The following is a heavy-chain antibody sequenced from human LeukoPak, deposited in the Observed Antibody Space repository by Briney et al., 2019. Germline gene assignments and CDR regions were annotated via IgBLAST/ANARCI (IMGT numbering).Heavy chain of an antibody. Sequence: PGGSLRLSCAASGFTFSSYSMMWVRQAPGKGLEWVSYIRSTSNTIYYADSVEGRFTISRDNAKNSLYLQMNSLRAEDTAVYYCARDFGRWFIDYWGQGTLVTVSS. D-gene: IGHD4-23*01. J-gene: IGHJ4*02. CDR1: GFTFSSYS. CDR2: IRSTSNTI. CDR3: ARDFGRWFIDY. V-gene: IGHV3-48*04.